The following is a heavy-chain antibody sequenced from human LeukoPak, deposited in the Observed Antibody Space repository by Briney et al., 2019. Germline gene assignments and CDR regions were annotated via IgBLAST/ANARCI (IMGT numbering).Heavy chain of an antibody. J-gene: IGHJ4*02. CDR1: GYPFTSYG. V-gene: IGHV1-18*01. CDR2: ISAYSGHT. Sequence: ASVKVSCKASGYPFTSYGIVWVRQAPGQGLEWMGWISAYSGHTSYAQKLQGRVTMTTDRSTSTVYMELRSLRFDDTAVYYCARGADYKTVKYDYWGQGTLVTVSS. CDR3: ARGADYKTVKYDY. D-gene: IGHD4-11*01.